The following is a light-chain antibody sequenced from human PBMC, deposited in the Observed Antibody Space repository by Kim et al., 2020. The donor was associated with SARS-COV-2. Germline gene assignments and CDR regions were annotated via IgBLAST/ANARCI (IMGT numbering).Light chain of an antibody. V-gene: IGLV3-1*01. CDR2: QDN. Sequence: SPGQTASITCSGDKLGDKYACWYQQKPGQSPVLVIYQDNKRPSGIPERFSGSNSGNTATLTISGTQAMDEADYYCQAWDSNTDVVFGGGTQLTVL. J-gene: IGLJ2*01. CDR3: QAWDSNTDVV. CDR1: KLGDKY.